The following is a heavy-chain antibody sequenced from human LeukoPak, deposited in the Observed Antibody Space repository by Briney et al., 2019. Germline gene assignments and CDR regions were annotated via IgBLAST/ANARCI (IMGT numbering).Heavy chain of an antibody. CDR2: IYYSGST. CDR1: GGSISSSSYY. CDR3: AATPGVYCSSTSCYLDAFDI. Sequence: SETLSLTCTVSGGSISSSSYYWGWIRQPPGKGLEWIGSIYYSGSTYYNPSLKSRVTISVDTSKNQFSLKLSSVTAADTAVYYCAATPGVYCSSTSCYLDAFDIWGQGTMVTVSS. V-gene: IGHV4-39*07. D-gene: IGHD2-2*01. J-gene: IGHJ3*02.